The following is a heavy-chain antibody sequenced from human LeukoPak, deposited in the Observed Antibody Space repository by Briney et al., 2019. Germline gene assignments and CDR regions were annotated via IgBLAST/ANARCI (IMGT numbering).Heavy chain of an antibody. D-gene: IGHD3-22*01. CDR1: GFTFSSYW. CDR3: ARDRYDSSGRGAFDI. J-gene: IGHJ3*02. CDR2: INSDGSST. V-gene: IGHV3-74*01. Sequence: GGSLRLSCAASGFTFSSYWMHWVRQAPGKGLVWVSRINSDGSSTSYADSVKGRFTISRGNAKNTLYLQMNSLRAEDTAVYYCARDRYDSSGRGAFDIWGQGTMVTVSS.